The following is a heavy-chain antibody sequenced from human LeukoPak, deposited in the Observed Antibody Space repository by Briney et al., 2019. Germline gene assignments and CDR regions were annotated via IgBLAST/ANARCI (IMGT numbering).Heavy chain of an antibody. V-gene: IGHV1-69-2*01. J-gene: IGHJ5*02. CDR3: ATDGRETSGP. Sequence: ASVKISCKVSGYTFTDYYMHWVQQAPGKGLEWMGLVDPVDGETIYAEKFQGRVTITADTSTDTAYMELSSLRSEDTAVYYCATDGRETSGPWGQGTLVTVSS. D-gene: IGHD1-26*01. CDR1: GYTFTDYY. CDR2: VDPVDGET.